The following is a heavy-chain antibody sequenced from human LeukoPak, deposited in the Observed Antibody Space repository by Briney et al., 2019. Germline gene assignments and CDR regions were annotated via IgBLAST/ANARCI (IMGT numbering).Heavy chain of an antibody. V-gene: IGHV3-30*18. D-gene: IGHD4-17*01. J-gene: IGHJ4*02. CDR1: GFTFSSYG. CDR3: AKVPYGDYVSHFDY. Sequence: PGGSLRLSCAASGFTFSSYGMHWVRQAPGKGLEWVAVISYDGSNKYYADSVKGRFTISRDNSKNTLYLQMNSLRAEDTAVYYCAKVPYGDYVSHFDYWGQGTLVTVSS. CDR2: ISYDGSNK.